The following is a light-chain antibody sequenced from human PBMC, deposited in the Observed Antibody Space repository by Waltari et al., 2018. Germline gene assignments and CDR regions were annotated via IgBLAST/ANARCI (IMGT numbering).Light chain of an antibody. CDR3: QQYNRYST. CDR1: QSISSW. Sequence: DIQMTQSPSTLSASVGDRVTITCRASQSISSWLAWYQQKPGKAPKLLIYKASSLESGVPSRFSGSGSGTEFTLNISSLQPDDFATYYCQQYNRYSTFGQGTKVEIK. J-gene: IGKJ1*01. V-gene: IGKV1-5*03. CDR2: KAS.